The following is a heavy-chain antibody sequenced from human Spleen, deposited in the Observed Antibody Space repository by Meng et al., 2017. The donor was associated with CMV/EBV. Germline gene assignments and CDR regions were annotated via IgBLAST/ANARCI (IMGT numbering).Heavy chain of an antibody. CDR3: AKGRGKYSFGYYFDY. CDR1: GFTVSNNY. Sequence: LSLTCAASGFTVSNNYMNWVRQAPGKGLEWVSVIYTGGTTSYADSVKGRFTISRDNSNNTLYLQMNSLRAEDTAVYYCAKGRGKYSFGYYFDYWGQGTLVTVSS. D-gene: IGHD5-18*01. CDR2: IYTGGTT. J-gene: IGHJ4*02. V-gene: IGHV3-66*01.